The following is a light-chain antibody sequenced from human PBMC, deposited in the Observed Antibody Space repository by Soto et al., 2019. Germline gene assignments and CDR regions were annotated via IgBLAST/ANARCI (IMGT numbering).Light chain of an antibody. V-gene: IGLV2-14*01. CDR1: SSDVGGYNY. CDR2: EVS. CDR3: SSYTSSSNVV. J-gene: IGLJ2*01. Sequence: QYVLTQPASVSGSPGQSITISCTGSSSDVGGYNYVSWYQQHPGKAPKLMIYEVSNRPSGVSNRFSGSKSGNTASLTISGLQAVDEADYYCSSYTSSSNVVFGGGTKLTVL.